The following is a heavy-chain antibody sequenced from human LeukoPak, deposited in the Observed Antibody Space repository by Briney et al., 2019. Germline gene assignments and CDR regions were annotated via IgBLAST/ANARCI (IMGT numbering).Heavy chain of an antibody. Sequence: GGSLRLSCAASGFTVSSNYMSWVRQAPGKGLEWVSDIYSGGLTYYADSVKGRFTISRDNSKNTLFLQMNSLRAEDTAVYFCARFTAYSSRNDAFDIWGQGTLVTVSS. CDR1: GFTVSSNY. J-gene: IGHJ3*02. CDR2: IYSGGLT. V-gene: IGHV3-53*01. CDR3: ARFTAYSSRNDAFDI. D-gene: IGHD6-13*01.